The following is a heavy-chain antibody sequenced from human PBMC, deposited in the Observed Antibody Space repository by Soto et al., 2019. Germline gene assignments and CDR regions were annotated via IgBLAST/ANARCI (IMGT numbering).Heavy chain of an antibody. D-gene: IGHD3-22*01. V-gene: IGHV3-30*18. CDR3: AKPKRGVVITTVVAY. CDR2: ISYDGSNK. Sequence: PLRVSCGVAGFTFSSYGMHWVSQAPGKGLEWVAVISYDGSNKYYADSVKGRFTISRDNSKNTLYLQMNSLRAEDTAVYYCAKPKRGVVITTVVAYWGQGTLVTVSS. J-gene: IGHJ4*02. CDR1: GFTFSSYG.